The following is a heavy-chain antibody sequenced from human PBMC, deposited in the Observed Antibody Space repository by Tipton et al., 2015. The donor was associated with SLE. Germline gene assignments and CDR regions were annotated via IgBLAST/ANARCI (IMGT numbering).Heavy chain of an antibody. Sequence: GLVKPSETLSLTCSVSGASISSHYWTWIRQPPGKTLGWIGYFSSSGSTTYNPSLKSRVTTSLDMSKNQFSLKLNSVTAADTAIYYCARVWTVYGDYGLIDTFDIWGQGKLVTVSS. J-gene: IGHJ3*02. CDR3: ARVWTVYGDYGLIDTFDI. CDR1: GASISSHY. V-gene: IGHV4-59*11. CDR2: FSSSGST. D-gene: IGHD4-17*01.